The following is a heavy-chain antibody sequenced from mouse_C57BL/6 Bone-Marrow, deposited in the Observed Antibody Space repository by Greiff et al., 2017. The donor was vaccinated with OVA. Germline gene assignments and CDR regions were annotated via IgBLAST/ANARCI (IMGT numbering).Heavy chain of an antibody. CDR3: VRHLYYYGSSYHAMDY. V-gene: IGHV10-1*01. CDR2: IRSKSNNYAT. J-gene: IGHJ4*01. CDR1: GFSFNTYA. D-gene: IGHD1-1*01. Sequence: EVQRVESGGGLVQPKGSLKLSCAASGFSFNTYAMNWVRQAPGKGLEWVARIRSKSNNYATYYADSVKDRFTISRDDSESMLYLQMNNLKTEDTAMYYCVRHLYYYGSSYHAMDYWGQGTSVTVSS.